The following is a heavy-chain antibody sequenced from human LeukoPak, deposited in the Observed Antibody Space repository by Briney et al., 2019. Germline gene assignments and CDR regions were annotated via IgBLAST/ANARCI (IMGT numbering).Heavy chain of an antibody. CDR2: IIPIFGTA. Sequence: SVKASCKASGGTFSSYAISWVRQAPGQGLEWMGGIIPIFGTADYAQKFQGRVTITADESTSTAYMELSSLRSEDTAVYYCARPRTPRYDSSGYCCFDYWGQGTLVTVSS. J-gene: IGHJ4*02. CDR3: ARPRTPRYDSSGYCCFDY. CDR1: GGTFSSYA. V-gene: IGHV1-69*01. D-gene: IGHD3-22*01.